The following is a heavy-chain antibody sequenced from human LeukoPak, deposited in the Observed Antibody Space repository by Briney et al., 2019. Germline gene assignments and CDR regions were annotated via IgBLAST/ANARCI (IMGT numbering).Heavy chain of an antibody. D-gene: IGHD2-2*01. CDR3: ARASPLYYGMDV. CDR1: GGSISSYY. Sequence: PSETLSLTCTVSGGSISSYYWSWIRQPPGKGLEWIGYIYYSGSTNYNPSLKSRVTISVDTSKNQFSLKLSSVTAADTAVYYCARASPLYYGMDVWGQGTTVTVSS. V-gene: IGHV4-59*01. J-gene: IGHJ6*02. CDR2: IYYSGST.